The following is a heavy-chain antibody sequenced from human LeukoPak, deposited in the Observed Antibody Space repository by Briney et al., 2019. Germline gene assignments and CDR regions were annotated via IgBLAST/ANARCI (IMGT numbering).Heavy chain of an antibody. V-gene: IGHV1-24*01. J-gene: IGHJ4*02. CDR2: FGPEDGET. CDR1: GYTLTELS. Sequence: ASVKVSCKVSGYTLTELSMHWVRQAPGKGLEWMGGFGPEDGETIYARKFQGRVTMTEDTSTDTAYMELSSLRSEDTAIYYCARPLGSGWASFDSWGQGTLVTVFS. D-gene: IGHD6-19*01. CDR3: ARPLGSGWASFDS.